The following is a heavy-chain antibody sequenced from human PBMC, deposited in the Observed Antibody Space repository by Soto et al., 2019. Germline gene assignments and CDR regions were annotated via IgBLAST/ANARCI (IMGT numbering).Heavy chain of an antibody. CDR3: ARGGAAAGTHNYYY. Sequence: ASVKVSCKASGYTFTSYAMHWVRQAPGQRLEWMGWINAGNGNTKYSQKFQGRVTITRDTSASTAYMELSSLRSEDTAVYYCARGGAAAGTHNYYYWGQGTLVTVSS. D-gene: IGHD6-13*01. V-gene: IGHV1-3*01. J-gene: IGHJ4*02. CDR2: INAGNGNT. CDR1: GYTFTSYA.